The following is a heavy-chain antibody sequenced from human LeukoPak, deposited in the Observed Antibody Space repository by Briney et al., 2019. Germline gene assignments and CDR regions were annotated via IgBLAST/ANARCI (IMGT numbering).Heavy chain of an antibody. D-gene: IGHD3-22*01. V-gene: IGHV1-2*02. CDR2: INPNSGGT. CDR1: GYTFTSYY. Sequence: ASVKVSCKASGYTFTSYYIHWVRQAPGQGLEWMGWINPNSGGTNYAQKFQGRVTMTRDTSISTAYMELSRLRSDDTAVYYCARDYYDSSGFDYWGQGTLVTVSS. J-gene: IGHJ4*02. CDR3: ARDYYDSSGFDY.